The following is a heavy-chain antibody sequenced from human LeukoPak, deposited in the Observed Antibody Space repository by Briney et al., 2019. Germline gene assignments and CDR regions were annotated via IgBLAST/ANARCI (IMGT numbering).Heavy chain of an antibody. D-gene: IGHD2-8*02. CDR2: IYPGDSDT. Sequence: GESLKISCNGSGYSFTSYWLGLVRPIPGKGVEWIGIIYPGDSDTRYSPSFQGQVTISAYKSISTAYLQWSSLKASDTAMYYCARLTGSTDYWGQGTLVTVSS. CDR1: GYSFTSYW. V-gene: IGHV5-51*01. CDR3: ARLTGSTDY. J-gene: IGHJ4*02.